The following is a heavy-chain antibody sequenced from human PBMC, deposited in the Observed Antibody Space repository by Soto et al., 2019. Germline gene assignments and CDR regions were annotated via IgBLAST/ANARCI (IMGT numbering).Heavy chain of an antibody. CDR2: IYSGGTT. CDR3: ATAQEEDYYYGMDV. Sequence: GGSLRLSCAASGFTVSGNYMSWVRQAPGKGLEWVSVIYSGGTTYYADSVKGRFTISRDNSKNTLYLQMNSLGAEDTAVYYCATAQEEDYYYGMDVWGQGTTVTVSS. J-gene: IGHJ6*02. V-gene: IGHV3-53*01. CDR1: GFTVSGNY.